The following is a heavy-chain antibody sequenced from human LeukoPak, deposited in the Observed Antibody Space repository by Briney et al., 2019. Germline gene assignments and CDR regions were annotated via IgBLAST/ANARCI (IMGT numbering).Heavy chain of an antibody. CDR1: GYTFTSYD. CDR3: ARTRRVAARPPLFYYYMDV. J-gene: IGHJ6*03. D-gene: IGHD6-6*01. V-gene: IGHV1-8*01. Sequence: ASVKVSCEASGYTFTSYDINWVRQATGQGLEWMGWMNPNSGNTGYAQKFQGRVTMTRNTSISTAYMELSSLRSEDTAVYYCARTRRVAARPPLFYYYMDVWGKGTTVTVSS. CDR2: MNPNSGNT.